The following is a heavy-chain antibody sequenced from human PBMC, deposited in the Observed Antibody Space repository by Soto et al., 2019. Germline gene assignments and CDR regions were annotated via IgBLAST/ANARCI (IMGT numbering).Heavy chain of an antibody. D-gene: IGHD6-19*01. Sequence: QVQLVESGGGVVQPGTSLRLSCEASGFTFSSYGIHWVRQAPGKGLEWVAVIWHDGSYKYYADYVKGRFTISRDNSKNALYREMNSLRAEDTAIYSCARDVKAVAGLDLWGQGTLVSVS. CDR2: IWHDGSYK. J-gene: IGHJ5*02. V-gene: IGHV3-33*01. CDR3: ARDVKAVAGLDL. CDR1: GFTFSSYG.